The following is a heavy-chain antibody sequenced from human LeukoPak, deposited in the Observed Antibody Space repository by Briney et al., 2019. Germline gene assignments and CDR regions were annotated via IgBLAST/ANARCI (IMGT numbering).Heavy chain of an antibody. V-gene: IGHV3-74*01. CDR2: INSDGSTT. D-gene: IGHD3-3*01. CDR1: GFTFSNFW. J-gene: IGHJ5*02. CDR3: ARDWSTP. Sequence: GGSLRLSCAASGFTFSNFWMHWVRQAPGKGPVWVSRINSDGSTTTYADSVKGRFTISRDNAKNTLYLQMDSLGAEDTAVYYCARDWSTPWGQGTLVTVSS.